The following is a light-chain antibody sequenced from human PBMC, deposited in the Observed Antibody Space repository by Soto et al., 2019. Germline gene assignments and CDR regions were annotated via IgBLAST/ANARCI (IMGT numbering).Light chain of an antibody. CDR1: QSISSY. CDR3: QQSYSSPIT. Sequence: DIQMTQSPSSLSASVGDKATIICRASQSISSYLNWYQQKPGKATKLLIYAASSLQSGVPSRFSGSGSGTEFTLTISSLQPEEFATYYCQQSYSSPITVGQGTRLEIK. J-gene: IGKJ5*01. CDR2: AAS. V-gene: IGKV1-39*01.